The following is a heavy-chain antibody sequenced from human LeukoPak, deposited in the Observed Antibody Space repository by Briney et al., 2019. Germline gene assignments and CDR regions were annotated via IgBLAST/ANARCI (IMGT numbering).Heavy chain of an antibody. CDR2: ITSSSASM. D-gene: IGHD6-13*01. CDR3: ARVGALSSSWLLY. V-gene: IGHV3-21*01. Sequence: GGSLRLSCAASGFTFTTYSMNWVRQAPGKGLEWVSSITSSSASMYYADSVKGRFTISRDNAKNSLYLQMNSLRAEGTAVYYCARVGALSSSWLLYWGQGTLVTVSS. CDR1: GFTFTTYS. J-gene: IGHJ4*02.